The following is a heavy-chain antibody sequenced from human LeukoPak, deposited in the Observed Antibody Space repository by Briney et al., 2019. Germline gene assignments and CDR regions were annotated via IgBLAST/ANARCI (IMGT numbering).Heavy chain of an antibody. Sequence: SLTLSCTPSGFPFSGYSMHWVRQAPGKGLERVAVLSYVGSNKYYADSVKGRFTVSSDSSKNTLYLQMNSLRPEDTAVYYCAKDREGYSRLDWGQGTLVTVSS. CDR1: GFPFSGYS. CDR2: LSYVGSNK. J-gene: IGHJ4*02. D-gene: IGHD5-12*01. V-gene: IGHV3-30*18. CDR3: AKDREGYSRLD.